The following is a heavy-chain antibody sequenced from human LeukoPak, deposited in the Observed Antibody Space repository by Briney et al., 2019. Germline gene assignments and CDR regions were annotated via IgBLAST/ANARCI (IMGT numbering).Heavy chain of an antibody. D-gene: IGHD3-10*01. CDR3: ARVPTYYSPVSYKTNWFDP. CDR2: IYHSGST. V-gene: IGHV4-30-2*01. Sequence: SQTLSLTCTVSGGSISSGGYSWSWIRQPPGKGLEWIGYIYHSGSTYYNPSLKSRVTISVDTSKNQFSLELSSVTAADTAVYYCARVPTYYSPVSYKTNWFDPWGQGTLVTVSS. J-gene: IGHJ5*02. CDR1: GGSISSGGYS.